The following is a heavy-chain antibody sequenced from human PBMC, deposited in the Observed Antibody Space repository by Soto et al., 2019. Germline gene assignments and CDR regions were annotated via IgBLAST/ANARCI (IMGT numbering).Heavy chain of an antibody. V-gene: IGHV4-39*01. J-gene: IGHJ6*02. Sequence: PSETLSLTCTVSGGSISSSSYYWGWIRQPPGKGLEWIGSIYYSGSTYYNPSLKSRVTISVDTSKNQFSLKLSSVTAADTAVYYCARIFAVLSSTSHYSYGMDVWGQGTSVTV. D-gene: IGHD2-2*01. CDR1: GGSISSSSYY. CDR2: IYYSGST. CDR3: ARIFAVLSSTSHYSYGMDV.